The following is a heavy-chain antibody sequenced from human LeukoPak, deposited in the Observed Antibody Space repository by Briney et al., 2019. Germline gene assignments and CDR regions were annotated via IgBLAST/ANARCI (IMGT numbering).Heavy chain of an antibody. CDR3: ARSVTVTTTPDPVN. Sequence: SETLSLTCAVYGGSFSGYYWSWVRQPPGKGLEWIGEINHSGSTNYNPSLKSRVTISVDTSKNQFSLKLSSVTAADTAVYYCARSVTVTTTPDPVNWGQGTLVTVSS. V-gene: IGHV4-34*01. CDR2: INHSGST. J-gene: IGHJ4*02. D-gene: IGHD4-11*01. CDR1: GGSFSGYY.